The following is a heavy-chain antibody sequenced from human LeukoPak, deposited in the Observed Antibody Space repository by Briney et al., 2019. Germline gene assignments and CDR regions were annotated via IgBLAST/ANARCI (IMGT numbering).Heavy chain of an antibody. CDR1: GFTFSSYS. CDR3: AKAPPDNSRFDY. J-gene: IGHJ4*02. D-gene: IGHD1-20*01. Sequence: GGSLRLSCAASGFTFSSYSMNWVRQAPGKGLEWVSSISSSSSYIYYADSVKGRFTFSRDSSKDTLHLQMNSLRAEDTAVYYCAKAPPDNSRFDYWGQGTLVTVSS. V-gene: IGHV3-21*04. CDR2: ISSSSSYI.